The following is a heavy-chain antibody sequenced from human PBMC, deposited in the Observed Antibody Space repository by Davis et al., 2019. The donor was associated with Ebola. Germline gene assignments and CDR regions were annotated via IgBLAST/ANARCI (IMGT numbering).Heavy chain of an antibody. J-gene: IGHJ4*02. D-gene: IGHD3-3*01. V-gene: IGHV2-26*01. CDR2: IFSNDEK. Sequence: SGPTLVKPTETLTLTCTVSGFSLSNARMGVSWIRQPPGKALEWLAHIFSNDEKSYSTSLKSRLTISKDTSKSQVVLTMTNMDPVDTATYYCAWSPYYDFWSGYYDYWGQGTLVTVSS. CDR3: AWSPYYDFWSGYYDY. CDR1: GFSLSNARMG.